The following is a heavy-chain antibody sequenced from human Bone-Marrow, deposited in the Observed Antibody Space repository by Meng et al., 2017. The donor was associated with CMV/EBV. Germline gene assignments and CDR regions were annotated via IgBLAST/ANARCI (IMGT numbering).Heavy chain of an antibody. Sequence: SETLSLTCTVSGYSMRSGYYWGWIRQPPGKGLEWIGEVSHSGTTNYNPSLKSRVTISVDTSENQFSLRLNSVTAADTAVYYCTRGKPYYYFHYTMDVWGQGTTVTVSS. CDR2: VSHSGTT. CDR1: GYSMRSGYY. V-gene: IGHV4-38-2*02. CDR3: TRGKPYYYFHYTMDV. J-gene: IGHJ6*02.